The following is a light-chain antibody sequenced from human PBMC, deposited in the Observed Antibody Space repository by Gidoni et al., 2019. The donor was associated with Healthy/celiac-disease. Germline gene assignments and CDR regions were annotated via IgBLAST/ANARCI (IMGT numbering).Light chain of an antibody. CDR1: QSVSSY. Sequence: EIVLTRSPATLSLSPGERATLSCRASQSVSSYLAWYQQKPGQAPRLLIYDASNRATGIPQSRFSGSGSGTDFTLTISSLEPEDFAVYYCQQRSNWPQTFGQGTKLEIK. J-gene: IGKJ2*01. CDR2: DAS. V-gene: IGKV3-11*01. CDR3: QQRSNWPQT.